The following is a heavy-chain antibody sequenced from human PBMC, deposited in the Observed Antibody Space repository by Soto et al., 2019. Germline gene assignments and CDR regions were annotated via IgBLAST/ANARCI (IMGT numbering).Heavy chain of an antibody. D-gene: IGHD2-21*02. J-gene: IGHJ4*02. CDR3: ARGLAYCGGDCYSALGY. CDR1: GYTFTSDD. V-gene: IGHV1-69*13. Sequence: GASVKVSCKASGYTFTSDDINWVRQAPGQGLEWMGGIIPIFGTANYAQKFQGRVTITADESTSTAYMELSSLRSEDTAVYYCARGLAYCGGDCYSALGYWGQGTLVTVSS. CDR2: IIPIFGTA.